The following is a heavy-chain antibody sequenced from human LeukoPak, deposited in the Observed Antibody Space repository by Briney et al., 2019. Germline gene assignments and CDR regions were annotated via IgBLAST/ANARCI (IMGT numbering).Heavy chain of an antibody. J-gene: IGHJ4*02. CDR1: GGSISSSSYY. Sequence: SETLSLTCTVSGGSISSSSYYWGWIRQPPGKGLEWIVSIYYSGSTYYNPSLKSRVTISVDTSKNQFSLKLSSVTAADTAVYYCARVGATKVDNWGQGTLVTVSS. CDR2: IYYSGST. D-gene: IGHD1-26*01. CDR3: ARVGATKVDN. V-gene: IGHV4-39*07.